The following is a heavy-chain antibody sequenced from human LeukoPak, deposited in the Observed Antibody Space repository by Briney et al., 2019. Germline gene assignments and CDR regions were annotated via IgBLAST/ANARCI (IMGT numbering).Heavy chain of an antibody. D-gene: IGHD3-22*01. V-gene: IGHV4-34*01. CDR2: INHGGST. CDR1: GGSFSGYY. CDR3: ARGFRYYYYDSSGYYYARGVANNWFDP. Sequence: SETLSLTCAVYGGSFSGYYWSWIRQPPGKGLEWIGEINHGGSTNYNPSLKSRVTISVDTSKNQFSLKLSSVTAADTAVYYCARGFRYYYYDSSGYYYARGVANNWFDPWGQGTLVTVSS. J-gene: IGHJ5*02.